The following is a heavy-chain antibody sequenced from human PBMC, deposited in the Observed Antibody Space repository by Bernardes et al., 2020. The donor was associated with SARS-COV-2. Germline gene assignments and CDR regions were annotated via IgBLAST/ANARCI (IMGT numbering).Heavy chain of an antibody. CDR1: GYTLTELS. J-gene: IGHJ4*02. V-gene: IGHV1-46*01. D-gene: IGHD3-16*01. CDR2: INPSGGST. CDR3: ARTFGGDEDY. Sequence: ASVKVSCKVSGYTLTELSMHWVRQAPGKGLEWMGIINPSGGSTSYAQKFQGRVTMTRDTSTSTVYMELSSLRSEDTAVYYCARTFGGDEDYWGQGTLVTVSS.